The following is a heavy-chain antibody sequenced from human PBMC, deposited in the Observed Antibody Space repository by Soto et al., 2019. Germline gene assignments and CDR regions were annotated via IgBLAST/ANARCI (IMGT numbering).Heavy chain of an antibody. CDR3: APLGPVVGEIGGYFDY. Sequence: PGGSLRLSCAASGFTFSSYAMSWVRQAPGKGLEWVSAISGSGGSTYYADSVKGRFTISRDNSKNTLYLQMNSLRAEDTAVYYCAPLGPVVGEIGGYFDYWGQGTLVTVSS. D-gene: IGHD1-26*01. V-gene: IGHV3-23*01. CDR1: GFTFSSYA. CDR2: ISGSGGST. J-gene: IGHJ4*02.